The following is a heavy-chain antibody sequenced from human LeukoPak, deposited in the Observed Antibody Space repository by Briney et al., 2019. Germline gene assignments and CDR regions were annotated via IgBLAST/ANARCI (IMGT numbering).Heavy chain of an antibody. CDR2: IIPIFGTA. J-gene: IGHJ4*02. V-gene: IGHV1-69*05. CDR3: ARDRSYDSSGYDC. Sequence: SVKVSCKASGGTFSSYAISWVRQAPGQGLEWMGGIIPIFGTANYAQKFRGRVTITTDESTSTAYMELSSLRSEDTAVYYCARDRSYDSSGYDCWGQGTLVTVSS. D-gene: IGHD3-22*01. CDR1: GGTFSSYA.